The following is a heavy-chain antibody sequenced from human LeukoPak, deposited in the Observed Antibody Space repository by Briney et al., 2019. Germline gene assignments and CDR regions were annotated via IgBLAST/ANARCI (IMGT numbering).Heavy chain of an antibody. CDR3: ARVQCGYSYNPLGYYYYYMDV. CDR1: GFTFSDYA. J-gene: IGHJ6*03. CDR2: ISDGGSIT. D-gene: IGHD5-18*01. V-gene: IGHV3-23*01. Sequence: PGGSLRLSCSASGFTFSDYAMSWVRQAPGKGLEWVSTISDGGSITYYADSVKGRFTISRDNAKNSLYLQKNSLRAEDTAVYYCARVQCGYSYNPLGYYYYYMDVWGKGTTVTVSS.